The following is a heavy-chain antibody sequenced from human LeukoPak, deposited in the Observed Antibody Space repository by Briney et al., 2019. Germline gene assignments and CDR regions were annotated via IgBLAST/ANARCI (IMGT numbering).Heavy chain of an antibody. V-gene: IGHV4-61*02. J-gene: IGHJ4*02. Sequence: PSETLSLTCTVSGGSISSGSYYWSWIRQPAGKGLEWIGRIYTNGSTNYNPSLKSRVTISVDTSKNQFSLKLSSVTAADTAVYYCARVTRLRGGGSRQGGLFDYWGQGTLVTVSS. D-gene: IGHD2-15*01. CDR1: GGSISSGSYY. CDR3: ARVTRLRGGGSRQGGLFDY. CDR2: IYTNGST.